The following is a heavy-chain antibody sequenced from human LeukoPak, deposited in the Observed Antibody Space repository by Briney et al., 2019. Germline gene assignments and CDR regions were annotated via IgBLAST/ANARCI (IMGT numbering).Heavy chain of an antibody. Sequence: ASVKVSCKASGYTFTSYTMNWVRQAPGQGLEWMGWINTNTGNPTYAQGFTGRFVFSLDTSVSTAYLQISSLKAEDTAVYYCARDYRLAEGSSPLGYWGQGTLVTVSS. CDR3: ARDYRLAEGSSPLGY. J-gene: IGHJ4*02. V-gene: IGHV7-4-1*02. D-gene: IGHD6-13*01. CDR1: GYTFTSYT. CDR2: INTNTGNP.